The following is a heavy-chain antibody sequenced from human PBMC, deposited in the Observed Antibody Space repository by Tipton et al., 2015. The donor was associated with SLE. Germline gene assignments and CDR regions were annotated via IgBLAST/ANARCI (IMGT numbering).Heavy chain of an antibody. J-gene: IGHJ6*03. V-gene: IGHV1-69-2*01. CDR1: GYTFTDYY. Sequence: QLVQSGAEVKKPGASVKVSCKVSGYTFTDYYVHWVRQAPGRGLEWMGLVDPKDGKTIYAEKFQGRVTMTTDTSTSTAYMELRYLMSDDTAVYYCARDGDSATTYNYYMDVWGEGTAVTVSS. D-gene: IGHD4-17*01. CDR3: ARDGDSATTYNYYMDV. CDR2: VDPKDGKT.